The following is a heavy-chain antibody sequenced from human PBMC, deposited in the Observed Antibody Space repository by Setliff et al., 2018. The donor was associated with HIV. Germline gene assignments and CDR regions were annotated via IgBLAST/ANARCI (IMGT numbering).Heavy chain of an antibody. CDR2: SSSSDNTI. Sequence: GGSLRLSCAASGFTFSSYEMNWVRQATGKGMEWVSYSSSSDNTIHYAGSVRGRVTISRDNAKNSLYLQMNSLRAEDTAVYYCARGEPTILIEPAAFFDHWGQGTLVTVSS. CDR1: GFTFSSYE. D-gene: IGHD2-2*01. V-gene: IGHV3-48*03. J-gene: IGHJ4*02. CDR3: ARGEPTILIEPAAFFDH.